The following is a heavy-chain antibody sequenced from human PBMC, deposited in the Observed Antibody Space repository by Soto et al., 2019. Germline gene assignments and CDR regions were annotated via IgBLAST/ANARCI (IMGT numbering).Heavy chain of an antibody. CDR3: AKKMITFGDFNYYYMDV. J-gene: IGHJ6*03. CDR2: ITWHSGTI. Sequence: ESGGGLVQPGRSLRLACAASGFTFDQYTMHWVRQAPGKGLEWVSSITWHSGTIGYADSVKGRFTISRDNAKNSLYLQMNSLRGEDTALYYCAKKMITFGDFNYYYMDVWGNGTTVTVSS. D-gene: IGHD3-16*01. CDR1: GFTFDQYT. V-gene: IGHV3-9*01.